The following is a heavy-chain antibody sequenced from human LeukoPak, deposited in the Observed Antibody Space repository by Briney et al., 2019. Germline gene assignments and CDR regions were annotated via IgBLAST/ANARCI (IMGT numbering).Heavy chain of an antibody. CDR1: GHTFTSYG. J-gene: IGHJ6*02. V-gene: IGHV1-18*01. CDR2: ISAYNGNT. D-gene: IGHD6-13*01. CDR3: ASSSRGYYYYGMDV. Sequence: ASVKVSCKASGHTFTSYGISWVRQAPGQGLEWMGWISAYNGNTNYAQKLQGRVTMTTDTSTSTAYMELRSLRSDDTAVYYCASSSRGYYYYGMDVWGQGTTVTVSS.